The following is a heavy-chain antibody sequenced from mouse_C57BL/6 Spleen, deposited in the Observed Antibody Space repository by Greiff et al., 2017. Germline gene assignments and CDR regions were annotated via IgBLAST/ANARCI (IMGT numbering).Heavy chain of an antibody. Sequence: EVQLVESGPGLVKPSQSLSLTCSVTGYSITSGYYWNWIRQFPGNKPEWMGYISYDGNNNYNPSLKNRISITSDTYKNQFFLKLNSVTTEDTATYYCAMIYDYDVYWYFDVWGTGTTVTVSS. CDR3: AMIYDYDVYWYFDV. D-gene: IGHD2-4*01. CDR1: GYSITSGYY. V-gene: IGHV3-6*01. J-gene: IGHJ1*03. CDR2: ISYDGNN.